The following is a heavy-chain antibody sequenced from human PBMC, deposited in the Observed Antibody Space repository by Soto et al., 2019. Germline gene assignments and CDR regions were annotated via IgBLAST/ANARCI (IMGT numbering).Heavy chain of an antibody. V-gene: IGHV5-51*01. CDR3: ARHEDGGCDWPFDY. J-gene: IGHJ4*02. CDR2: IFPGDSDT. CDR1: GYSFTSSW. Sequence: RESLKVSCKDSGYSFTSSWLGWVRKMPGKGLEWMGIIFPGDSDTRYSPSFQGQVTISADKSISTAYLQWSSLKASDTAMYYCARHEDGGCDWPFDYCGQGTLVTVSS. D-gene: IGHD5-12*01.